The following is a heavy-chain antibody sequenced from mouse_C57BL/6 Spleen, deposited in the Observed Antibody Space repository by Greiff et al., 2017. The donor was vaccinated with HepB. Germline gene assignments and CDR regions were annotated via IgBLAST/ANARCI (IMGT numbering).Heavy chain of an antibody. V-gene: IGHV5-17*01. Sequence: EVQRVESGGGLVKPGGSLKLSCAASGFTFSDYGMHWVRQAPEKGLEWVAYISSGSSNIYYADTVKGRFTISRDNAKNTLFLQMTSLRSEDTAMYYCARSYDYDGGAWFAYWGQGTLVTVSA. CDR3: ARSYDYDGGAWFAY. J-gene: IGHJ3*01. CDR1: GFTFSDYG. CDR2: ISSGSSNI. D-gene: IGHD2-4*01.